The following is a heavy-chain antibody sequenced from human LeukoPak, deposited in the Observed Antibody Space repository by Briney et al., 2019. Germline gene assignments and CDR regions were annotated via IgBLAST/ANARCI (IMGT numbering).Heavy chain of an antibody. CDR2: IYHSGST. J-gene: IGHJ4*02. D-gene: IGHD3-3*01. CDR3: ARGDFWSGYYFDY. CDR1: GGSISSGGYS. Sequence: SETLSLTCAVSGGSISSGGYSWSWIRQPPGKGLKWIGYIYHSGSTYYNPSLKSRVTISVDRSKNQFSLKLSSVTAADTAVYYCARGDFWSGYYFDYWGQGTLVTVSS. V-gene: IGHV4-30-2*01.